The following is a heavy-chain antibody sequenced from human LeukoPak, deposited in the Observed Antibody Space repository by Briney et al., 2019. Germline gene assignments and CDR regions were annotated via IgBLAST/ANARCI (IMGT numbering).Heavy chain of an antibody. CDR3: ARDTDSSGYGLDYFDY. Sequence: SETLSLTCTVSGGSISSSSYYWGWIRQPPGKGLEWIGSIYYSGSTYYNPSLKSRVTISVDTSKNQFSLKLSSVTAADTAVYYCARDTDSSGYGLDYFDYWGQGTLVTVSS. CDR2: IYYSGST. CDR1: GGSISSSSYY. D-gene: IGHD3-22*01. J-gene: IGHJ4*02. V-gene: IGHV4-39*07.